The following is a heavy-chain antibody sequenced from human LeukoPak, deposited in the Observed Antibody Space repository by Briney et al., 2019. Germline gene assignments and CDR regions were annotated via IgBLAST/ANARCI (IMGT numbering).Heavy chain of an antibody. CDR3: AKDVRYCSSNTCYTEFARFDP. J-gene: IGHJ5*02. D-gene: IGHD2-2*02. CDR2: ISGSGGGT. CDR1: RFTFSIYA. Sequence: GGSLRLSCAAPRFTFSIYAMTWFRQAPGKGLEWVSAISGSGGGTYYADSVKGRFTISRDNAKNRLYLQMNSLRAEDTAVYYCAKDVRYCSSNTCYTEFARFDPWGQGTLVTVSS. V-gene: IGHV3-23*01.